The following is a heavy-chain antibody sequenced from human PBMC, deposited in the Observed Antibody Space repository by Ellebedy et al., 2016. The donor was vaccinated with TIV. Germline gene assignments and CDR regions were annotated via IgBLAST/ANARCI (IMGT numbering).Heavy chain of an antibody. V-gene: IGHV1-69*13. D-gene: IGHD2-8*02. CDR1: GGTFSSYA. J-gene: IGHJ3*02. Sequence: AASVKVSCKASGGTFSSYAISWVRQAPGQGLEWMGGIIPIFGTANYAQKFQGRVTITADESTSTAYMELSSLRSEDTAVYYCARGELVRAFDIWGQGTMVTVSS. CDR2: IIPIFGTA. CDR3: ARGELVRAFDI.